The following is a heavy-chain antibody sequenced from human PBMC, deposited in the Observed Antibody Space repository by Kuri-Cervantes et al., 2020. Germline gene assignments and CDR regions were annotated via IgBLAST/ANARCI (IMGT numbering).Heavy chain of an antibody. Sequence: GGSLRLSCAASGFTFSSYSMNWVRQAPGKGLEWVSYISSSSSTIYYADSVKGRFTISRDNAKNSLYLQMNSLRAEDTAVYYCARIWSTVGYYYYYMDVWGKGTTVTDSS. V-gene: IGHV3-48*04. CDR3: ARIWSTVGYYYYYMDV. D-gene: IGHD1-26*01. CDR2: ISSSSSTI. J-gene: IGHJ6*03. CDR1: GFTFSSYS.